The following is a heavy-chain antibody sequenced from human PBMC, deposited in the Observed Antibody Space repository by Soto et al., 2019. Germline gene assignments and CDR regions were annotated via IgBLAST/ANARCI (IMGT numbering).Heavy chain of an antibody. CDR1: GDSVSSNSAA. CDR2: TYYRSKWYN. J-gene: IGHJ3*02. Sequence: SQTLSLTCAISGDSVSSNSAAWNWIRQSPSRGLEWLGRTYYRSKWYNDYAVSVKSRITINPDTSKNQFSLQLNSVTPEDTAVYYCARARSRLGYCSSTSCRDAFEIWGQGTMVTVSS. CDR3: ARARSRLGYCSSTSCRDAFEI. V-gene: IGHV6-1*01. D-gene: IGHD2-2*01.